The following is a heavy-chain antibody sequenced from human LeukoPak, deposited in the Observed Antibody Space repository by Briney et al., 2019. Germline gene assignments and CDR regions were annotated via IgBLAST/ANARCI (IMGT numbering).Heavy chain of an antibody. Sequence: GASVKVFCKASGGTFSSYTISWVRQAPGQGLEWMGRIIPILGIANYAQKFQGRVTITADKSTSTAYMELSSLRSEDTAVYYCARDSSIAARDSYNWFDPWGQGTLVTVSS. J-gene: IGHJ5*02. CDR3: ARDSSIAARDSYNWFDP. V-gene: IGHV1-69*04. CDR2: IIPILGIA. D-gene: IGHD6-6*01. CDR1: GGTFSSYT.